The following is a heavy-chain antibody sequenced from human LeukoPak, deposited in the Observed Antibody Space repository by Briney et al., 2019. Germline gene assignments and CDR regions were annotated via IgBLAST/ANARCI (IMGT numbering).Heavy chain of an antibody. V-gene: IGHV3-21*01. Sequence: GGSLRLSCAASGFTFSNYNMNWVRQAPGKGLEWVSSISSSSYIYYADSVKGRFTISRDNAKNSLYLQMNSLRAEDTAVYYCARVIAVGAGDYWGQGTLVTVSP. CDR2: ISSSSYI. CDR1: GFTFSNYN. D-gene: IGHD6-19*01. J-gene: IGHJ4*02. CDR3: ARVIAVGAGDY.